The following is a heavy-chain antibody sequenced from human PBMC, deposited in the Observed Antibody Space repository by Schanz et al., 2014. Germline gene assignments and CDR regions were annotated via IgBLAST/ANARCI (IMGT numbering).Heavy chain of an antibody. CDR2: ISGRGGRT. CDR1: GFTFSNHA. D-gene: IGHD4-17*01. J-gene: IGHJ4*02. CDR3: AKDCTSDYGDHCFDF. Sequence: EVQLVESGGGLVQPGGSLRLSCETSGFTFSNHAMSWVRQAPGKGLEWVSAISGRGGRTYYADSVKGRFTISRDNSKTPLYLQMNSLSAEATAVYYCAKDCTSDYGDHCFDFWGQGTLVTVSS. V-gene: IGHV3-23*04.